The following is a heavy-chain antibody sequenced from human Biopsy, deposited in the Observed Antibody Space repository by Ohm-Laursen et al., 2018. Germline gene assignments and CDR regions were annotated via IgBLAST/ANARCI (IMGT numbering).Heavy chain of an antibody. Sequence: SETLSLTCSVSGASVKTSGYFWAWIRQRPGKGLEWIGYISYNERTHYNPSLTSRLAISFDTSNNRISLQLRSVSVAYTAVYYCVREPKTGTAEAWYFDLWDRGSPVTVPS. CDR1: GASVKTSGYF. V-gene: IGHV4-31*03. CDR3: VREPKTGTAEAWYFDL. CDR2: ISYNERT. D-gene: IGHD3-9*01. J-gene: IGHJ2*01.